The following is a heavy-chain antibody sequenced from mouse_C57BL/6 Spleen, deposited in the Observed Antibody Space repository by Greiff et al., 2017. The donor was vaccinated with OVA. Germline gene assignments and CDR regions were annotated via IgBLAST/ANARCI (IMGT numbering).Heavy chain of an antibody. CDR3: ARSPGLPDV. CDR2: IRNKANGYTT. CDR1: GFTFTDYY. J-gene: IGHJ1*03. Sequence: EVQLVESGGGLVQPGGSLSLSCAASGFTFTDYYMSWVRQPPGKALEWLGFIRNKANGYTTEYSASVKGRFTISRDNSQSILYLQMNALRAEDSATYYCARSPGLPDVWGTGTTVTVSS. D-gene: IGHD3-2*02. V-gene: IGHV7-3*01.